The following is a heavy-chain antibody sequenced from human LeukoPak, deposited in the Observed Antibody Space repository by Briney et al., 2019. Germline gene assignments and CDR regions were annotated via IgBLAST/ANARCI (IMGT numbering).Heavy chain of an antibody. Sequence: GDSVKVSCKASGYTFSSYGISWVRQAPGQGLEWMGWINTYESNITYAQKLQGRVTMTTDTSTSTAYMALRSLRSDDTAVYYCAGRVVVVRAAPYYYYGMDVWGQGTTVTVSS. D-gene: IGHD2-2*01. CDR3: AGRVVVVRAAPYYYYGMDV. CDR1: GYTFSSYG. J-gene: IGHJ6*02. CDR2: INTYESNI. V-gene: IGHV1-18*01.